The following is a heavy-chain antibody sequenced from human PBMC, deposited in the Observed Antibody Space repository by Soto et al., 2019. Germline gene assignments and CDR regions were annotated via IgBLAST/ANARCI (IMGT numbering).Heavy chain of an antibody. J-gene: IGHJ6*02. V-gene: IGHV1-69*13. CDR3: AGCLLINYYYGMDV. D-gene: IGHD3-10*01. CDR1: GGTFSSYA. CDR2: IIPIFGTA. Sequence: SVKVSCKASGGTFSSYAISWVRQAPGQGLEWMGGIIPIFGTANYAQKFQGRVTITADESTSTAYMELSSPRSEDTAVYYCAGCLLINYYYGMDVWGQGTTVTVSS.